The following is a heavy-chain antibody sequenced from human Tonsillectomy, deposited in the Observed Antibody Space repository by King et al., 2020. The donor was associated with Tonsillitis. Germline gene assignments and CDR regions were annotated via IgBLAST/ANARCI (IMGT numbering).Heavy chain of an antibody. CDR1: GFTFSSYG. Sequence: VQLVESGGGVVQPGRSLRLSCVASGFTFSSYGMHWVRQAPGKGLVWVAVFWCDGSNKYYAVFVKGLFTISRDNYKNTLYLHMNSRRAEDTAGFYCDKDMTSNWDSTKEAFDVWGQGTMVTVSS. CDR3: DKDMTSNWDSTKEAFDV. CDR2: FWCDGSNK. D-gene: IGHD1-7*01. V-gene: IGHV3-33*06. J-gene: IGHJ3*01.